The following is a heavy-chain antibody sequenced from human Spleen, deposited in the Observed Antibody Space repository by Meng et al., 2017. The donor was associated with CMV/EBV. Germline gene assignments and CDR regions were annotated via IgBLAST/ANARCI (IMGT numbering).Heavy chain of an antibody. D-gene: IGHD4-23*01. CDR3: ATSRSRGRWYQDDNWFDP. J-gene: IGHJ5*02. Sequence: SVKVSCKASGGTFFLYTVSWVRQAPGQGLEWMGRIIPILGAANYEQKFQGRVTITADESATTAYMELTGLRSEDTAIYYCATSRSRGRWYQDDNWFDPWGQGTLVTVSS. CDR2: IIPILGAA. CDR1: GGTFFLYT. V-gene: IGHV1-69*08.